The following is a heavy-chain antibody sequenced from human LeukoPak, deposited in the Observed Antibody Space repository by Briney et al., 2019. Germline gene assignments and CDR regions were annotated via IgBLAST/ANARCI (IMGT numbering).Heavy chain of an antibody. CDR3: AKEGLYSSGWYAFDI. CDR1: GFTVSSDY. J-gene: IGHJ3*02. CDR2: ISGSGGST. D-gene: IGHD6-19*01. V-gene: IGHV3-23*01. Sequence: PGGSLRLSCAASGFTVSSDYMSWVRQAPGKGLEWVSAISGSGGSTYYADSVKGRFTISRDNSKNTLYLQMNSLRAEDTAVYYCAKEGLYSSGWYAFDIWGQGTMVTVSS.